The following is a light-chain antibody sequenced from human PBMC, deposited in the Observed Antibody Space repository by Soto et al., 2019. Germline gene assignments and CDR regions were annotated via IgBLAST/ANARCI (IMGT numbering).Light chain of an antibody. J-gene: IGKJ4*01. CDR3: MQALETPLT. CDR2: LAS. V-gene: IGKV2-28*01. Sequence: DIVMTQSPLSLPVTPGEPASISCRSSQSLLHSSGYNYVDWYLQKPGQSPQLLIHLASTRASGVPDRFSGSGSGTDFTLKISRVEAEDVGVYYCMQALETPLTFGGGTRVEIK. CDR1: QSLLHSSGYNY.